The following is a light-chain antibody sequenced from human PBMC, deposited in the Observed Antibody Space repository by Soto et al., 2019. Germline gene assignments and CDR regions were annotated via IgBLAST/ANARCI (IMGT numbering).Light chain of an antibody. CDR3: QQSDSTPLT. V-gene: IGKV1-39*01. CDR1: QNVNTY. J-gene: IGKJ4*01. Sequence: DIQMTQSPSSLSASVGDRVTITCQTSQNVNTYLNWYQQKPGKAPKLLIYGASNLRSGVPLRFSGSGSGTDFTLTISSLQPEDFATYYCQQSDSTPLTFGGGTKVDIK. CDR2: GAS.